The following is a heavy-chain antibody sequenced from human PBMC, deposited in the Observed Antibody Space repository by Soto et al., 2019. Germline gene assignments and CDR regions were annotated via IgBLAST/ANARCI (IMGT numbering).Heavy chain of an antibody. V-gene: IGHV1-46*01. CDR3: AREHSSGWYGYYYYGMDV. Sequence: ASVKVSCKASGYTFTSYYMHWARQAPGQGLEWMGIINPSGGSTSYAQKFQGRVTMTRDTSTSTVYMELSSLRSEDTAVYYCAREHSSGWYGYYYYGMDVWGQGTTVTVSS. D-gene: IGHD6-19*01. CDR2: INPSGGST. CDR1: GYTFTSYY. J-gene: IGHJ6*02.